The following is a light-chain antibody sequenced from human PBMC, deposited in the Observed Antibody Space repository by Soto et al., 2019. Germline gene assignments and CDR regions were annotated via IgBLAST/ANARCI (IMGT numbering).Light chain of an antibody. J-gene: IGLJ3*02. Sequence: QSVLTQPASVSGSPGQSITISCTGTSSDVGTYNYVSWYQQHPGEAPKPIIYDVSNRPSGVSIRFSGSKSGNTASLTISGLQAEDEADYYCSSYTSSKSWIFGGGTQLTVL. CDR1: SSDVGTYNY. V-gene: IGLV2-14*01. CDR3: SSYTSSKSWI. CDR2: DVS.